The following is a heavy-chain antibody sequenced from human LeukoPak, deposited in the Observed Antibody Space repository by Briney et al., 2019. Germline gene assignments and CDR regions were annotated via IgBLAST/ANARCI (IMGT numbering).Heavy chain of an antibody. CDR2: ISGGGGDA. CDR1: GFTFGSYA. D-gene: IGHD3-10*01. CDR3: AKTPKLIRGTPDY. V-gene: IGHV3-23*01. J-gene: IGHJ4*02. Sequence: GGSLRLSCAASGFTFGSYAMTWVRQAPGKGLEWVSVISGGGGDANYADSVKGCFTISRDNSKNTLYLQMSSLRAEDTAIYYCAKTPKLIRGTPDYWGQGTLVIVSS.